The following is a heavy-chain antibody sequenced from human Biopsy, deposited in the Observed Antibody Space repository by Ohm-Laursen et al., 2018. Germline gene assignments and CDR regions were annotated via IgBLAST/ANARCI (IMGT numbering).Heavy chain of an antibody. Sequence: SQTLSLTCTVSGGSISGSSWSWIRQAPGKGLEWIGYISYSRDTNYNPSLKSRITISVDTSKNQFSLKLTSVTAADTAVYYCAKRIPDYGSGSYFDAFDIWGRGTMVTISS. CDR1: GGSISGSS. V-gene: IGHV4-59*08. CDR2: ISYSRDT. J-gene: IGHJ3*02. D-gene: IGHD3-10*01. CDR3: AKRIPDYGSGSYFDAFDI.